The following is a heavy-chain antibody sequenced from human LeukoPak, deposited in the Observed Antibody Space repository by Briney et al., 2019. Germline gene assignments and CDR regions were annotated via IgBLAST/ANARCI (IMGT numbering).Heavy chain of an antibody. CDR1: GFTFSSYS. J-gene: IGHJ4*02. Sequence: GGSLRLSCAASGFTFSSYSMNWVRQAPGKGLEWVSSISSSSSYIYYADSVKGRFTISRDNAKNSLYLQMNSLRAEDTAVYYCARDPESYYYDSSGYYPFDYWGQGTLVTVSS. D-gene: IGHD3-22*01. V-gene: IGHV3-21*01. CDR3: ARDPESYYYDSSGYYPFDY. CDR2: ISSSSSYI.